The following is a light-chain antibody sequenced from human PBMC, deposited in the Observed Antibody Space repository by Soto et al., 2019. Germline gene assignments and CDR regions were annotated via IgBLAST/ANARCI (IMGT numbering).Light chain of an antibody. J-gene: IGKJ1*01. Sequence: DIQMTQSPSTLSESVGDRVTITCRASQSISSWLAWYQQKPGKAPKLLIYKASSLESGVPSRFSRSGSGTEFTLTISSLQPDDFATYYCQQYNSYWTFGQGTKVEIK. V-gene: IGKV1-5*03. CDR3: QQYNSYWT. CDR1: QSISSW. CDR2: KAS.